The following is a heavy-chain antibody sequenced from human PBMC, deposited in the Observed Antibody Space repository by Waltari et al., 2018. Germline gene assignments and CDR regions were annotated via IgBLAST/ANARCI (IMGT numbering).Heavy chain of an antibody. D-gene: IGHD4-17*01. J-gene: IGHJ5*02. CDR1: GGTFSSYA. CDR3: AREGPPSPSDTVTTDFDWFDP. Sequence: QVQLVQSGAEVKKPGSSVKVSCKASGGTFSSYAISWVRQAPGQGLEWMGGIIPILGIANYAQKFQGRVTITADESTSTAYMELSSLRSEDTAVYYCAREGPPSPSDTVTTDFDWFDPWGQGTLVTVSS. CDR2: IIPILGIA. V-gene: IGHV1-69*04.